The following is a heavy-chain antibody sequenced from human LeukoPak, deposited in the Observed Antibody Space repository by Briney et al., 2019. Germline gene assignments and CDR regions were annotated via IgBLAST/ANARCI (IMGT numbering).Heavy chain of an antibody. Sequence: GGSLRLSCAASGFTFSSYSMNWVRQAPGKGLEWVSSISSSSSYIYYADSVKGRFTISRDNAKNSLYLQMSSLRAEDTAVYYCARGENNYGYYYFDYWGQGTLVTVSS. D-gene: IGHD5-18*01. CDR1: GFTFSSYS. CDR2: ISSSSSYI. J-gene: IGHJ4*02. CDR3: ARGENNYGYYYFDY. V-gene: IGHV3-21*01.